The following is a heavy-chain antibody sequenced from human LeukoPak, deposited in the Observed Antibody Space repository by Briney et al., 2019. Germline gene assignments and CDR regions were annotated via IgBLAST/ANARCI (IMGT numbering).Heavy chain of an antibody. Sequence: ASVKVSCKASGGTFSSHAISWVRQAPGQGLEWMGGIIPIFGTANYAQKFQGRVTITTDESTSTAYLELSSLRSEDTAVYYCARGGYYYDSSAYYMDVWGKGTTVTVSS. V-gene: IGHV1-69*05. CDR2: IIPIFGTA. CDR3: ARGGYYYDSSAYYMDV. CDR1: GGTFSSHA. D-gene: IGHD3-22*01. J-gene: IGHJ6*03.